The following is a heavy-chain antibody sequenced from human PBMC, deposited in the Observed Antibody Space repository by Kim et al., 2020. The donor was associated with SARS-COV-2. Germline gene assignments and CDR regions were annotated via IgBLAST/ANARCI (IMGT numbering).Heavy chain of an antibody. Sequence: ASVKVSCKASGYTFTGYYMHWVRQAPGQGLEWMGWINPNSGGTNYAQKFQGRVTMTRDTSISTAYMELSRLRSDDTAVYYCARELRHSTGVDAFDIWGQGTMVTVSS. CDR1: GYTFTGYY. CDR3: ARELRHSTGVDAFDI. D-gene: IGHD7-27*01. V-gene: IGHV1-2*02. CDR2: INPNSGGT. J-gene: IGHJ3*02.